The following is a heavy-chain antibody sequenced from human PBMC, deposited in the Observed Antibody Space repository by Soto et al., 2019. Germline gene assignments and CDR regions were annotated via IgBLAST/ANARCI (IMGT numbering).Heavy chain of an antibody. CDR2: IRSEAYGGTT. J-gene: IGHJ4*02. CDR3: TRYYYESSGYYVY. V-gene: IGHV3-49*04. CDR1: GFNFGNYA. Sequence: GGSLRLSCTGSGFNFGNYALSWVRQAPGKGPEWVGFIRSEAYGGTTDYAASVKGRFIISRDDSKSIAYLEINSLQTDDTAVYYCTRYYYESSGYYVYWGQGTLVTVSS. D-gene: IGHD3-22*01.